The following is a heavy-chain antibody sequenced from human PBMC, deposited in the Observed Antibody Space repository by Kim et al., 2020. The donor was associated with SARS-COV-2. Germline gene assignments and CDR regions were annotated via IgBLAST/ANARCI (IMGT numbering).Heavy chain of an antibody. V-gene: IGHV4-31*03. CDR3: AREVPLIGPGRTTGVELRGGFDY. J-gene: IGHJ4*02. CDR2: IYYSGST. Sequence: SETLSLTCTVSGGSISSGGYYWSWIRQHPGKGLEWIGYIYYSGSTYYNPSLKSRVTISVDTSKNQFSLKLSSVTAADTAVYYCAREVPLIGPGRTTGVELRGGFDYWGQGTLVTVSS. CDR1: GGSISSGGYY. D-gene: IGHD1-7*01.